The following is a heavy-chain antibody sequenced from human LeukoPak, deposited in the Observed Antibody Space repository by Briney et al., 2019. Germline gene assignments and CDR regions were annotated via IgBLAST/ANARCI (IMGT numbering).Heavy chain of an antibody. CDR3: ASSLSVQRYFDWLWRGGFDY. CDR1: GYTFTSYD. CDR2: ISAYNGNT. J-gene: IGHJ4*02. Sequence: GASVKVSCKASGYTFTSYDINWVRQAPGQGLEWMGWISAYNGNTNYAQKFQGRVTMTRNTSISTAYMELSSLRSEDTAVYYCASSLSVQRYFDWLWRGGFDYWGQGTLVTVSS. D-gene: IGHD3-9*01. V-gene: IGHV1-8*02.